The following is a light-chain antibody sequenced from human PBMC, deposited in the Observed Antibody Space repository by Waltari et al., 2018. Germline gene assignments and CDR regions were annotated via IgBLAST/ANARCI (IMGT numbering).Light chain of an antibody. J-gene: IGLJ3*02. CDR1: SSNIGSNA. V-gene: IGLV1-36*01. CDR3: ATWDDSLSGVV. Sequence: QSVLTQPPSVSEAPRQRVTISCSGSSSNIGSNAVNWYQQLPGKAPKLLIYYDDLLPSGVSVRFSGSKSGPSASLAISGLQSEDEAHYYCATWDDSLSGVVFGGGTKLTVL. CDR2: YDD.